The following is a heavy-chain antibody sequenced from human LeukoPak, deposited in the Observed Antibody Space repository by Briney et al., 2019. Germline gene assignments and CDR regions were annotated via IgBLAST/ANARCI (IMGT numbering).Heavy chain of an antibody. J-gene: IGHJ4*02. D-gene: IGHD4-11*01. CDR1: GFTFSRYW. Sequence: GGSLRLSCAASGFTFSRYWMSWVRQAPGKGLEWVANIKQDGSEKYYVDSVKGRFTISRDNAKNSLYLQMNSLRAEDTAVYYCVRYDYQVVRGFDYWGQGSLVTVSS. CDR3: VRYDYQVVRGFDY. V-gene: IGHV3-7*01. CDR2: IKQDGSEK.